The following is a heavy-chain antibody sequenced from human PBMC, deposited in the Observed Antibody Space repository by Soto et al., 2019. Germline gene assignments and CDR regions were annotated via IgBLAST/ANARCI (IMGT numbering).Heavy chain of an antibody. CDR1: GFTFSVYS. D-gene: IGHD7-27*01. V-gene: IGHV3-21*01. CDR3: ARDDTGDYDPKDSN. Sequence: GGSLRLSCTASGFTFSVYSMNWVRQAPGRGLEWVSSISSSSRDIYYADSVKGRFIISRDNAKNSLFLQMDSLRAEDTAVYYCARDDTGDYDPKDSNWGQGTLVTVSS. J-gene: IGHJ4*02. CDR2: ISSSSRDI.